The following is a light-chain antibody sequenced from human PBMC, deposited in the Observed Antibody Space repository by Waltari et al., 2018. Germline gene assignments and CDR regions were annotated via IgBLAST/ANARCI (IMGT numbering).Light chain of an antibody. CDR2: DVS. Sequence: QSAPTQPASVSGSPGQSITISCTGTSSDVGGYNYVSWYQQHPGKAPKFMIYDVSNRPSGVSNRFSGSKSGNTASLTISGLQAEDEADYYCISYTSSTTWVFGGGTKLTVL. CDR1: SSDVGGYNY. CDR3: ISYTSSTTWV. J-gene: IGLJ3*02. V-gene: IGLV2-14*03.